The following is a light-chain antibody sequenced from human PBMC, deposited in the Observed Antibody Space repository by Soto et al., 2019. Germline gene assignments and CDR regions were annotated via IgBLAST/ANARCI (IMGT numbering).Light chain of an antibody. Sequence: EIVLTQSPDTLSLSPGERATLSCRASQTVSSSYLAWYQQKPGQAPRLLIYGGSTRATGIPDRFSGSGSGTDFTLTISRLEPEDFAVYYCQQFGRSTGTFGPGTKVEIK. V-gene: IGKV3-20*01. CDR2: GGS. CDR3: QQFGRSTGT. CDR1: QTVSSSY. J-gene: IGKJ1*01.